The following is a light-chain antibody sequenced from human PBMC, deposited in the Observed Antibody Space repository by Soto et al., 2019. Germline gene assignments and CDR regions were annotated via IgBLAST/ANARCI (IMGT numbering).Light chain of an antibody. CDR3: QQSYNSPPIT. CDR1: QTISSW. J-gene: IGKJ5*01. CDR2: KAS. V-gene: IGKV1-5*03. Sequence: DIQLTQYPATLSGSAGDRVTITCRASQTISSWLAWYQQKPGKAPKLLIYKASTFKSGVPSRFRGSGSGTDFTLTISSLQPEDFATYYCQQSYNSPPITFGQGTLLEIK.